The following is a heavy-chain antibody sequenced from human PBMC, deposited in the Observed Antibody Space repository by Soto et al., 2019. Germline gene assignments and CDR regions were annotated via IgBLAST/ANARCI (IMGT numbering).Heavy chain of an antibody. CDR3: ANSRGGTFLGYHGMDI. CDR1: GGTFSSRA. Sequence: QVQLVQSGPEVKKTGTSVKVPCKASGGTFSSRAISWVRQAPGQGLEWMGGIIPVFGRVNYAEKFQDRVTITADESTGTVYMELSSLRSEDTALYYCANSRGGTFLGYHGMDIWGQGTTVSVSS. CDR2: IIPVFGRV. D-gene: IGHD3-16*01. J-gene: IGHJ6*02. V-gene: IGHV1-69*01.